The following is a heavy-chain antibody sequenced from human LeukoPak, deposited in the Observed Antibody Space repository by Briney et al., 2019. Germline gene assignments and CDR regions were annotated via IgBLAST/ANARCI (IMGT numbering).Heavy chain of an antibody. CDR1: GFTFGKYW. CDR2: IKLDGSEK. D-gene: IGHD3-3*01. V-gene: IGHV3-7*03. J-gene: IGHJ4*02. Sequence: PGGSLSLSCVASGFTFGKYWMSWVRQAPGKGLEWVANIKLDGSEKNYVDSVKGRFTISRDNTKNSPYLQMNSLRVEDTAVFYCARDQYDTWSRRGNFDSWGQGTLVIVSS. CDR3: ARDQYDTWSRRGNFDS.